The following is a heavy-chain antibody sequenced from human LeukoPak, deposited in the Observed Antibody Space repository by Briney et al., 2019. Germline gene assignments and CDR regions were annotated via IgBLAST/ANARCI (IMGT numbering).Heavy chain of an antibody. Sequence: GASLRLSCAASGFTFRSYGMHWVCQAPGKGLEWMAVMSYVGSNDYYEDSVKGRFTISRDTSKNTLYLQMNSLRADDTAVYYCARGTSSGILAAFDYWGQGTLVTVSS. CDR2: MSYVGSND. J-gene: IGHJ4*02. CDR3: ARGTSSGILAAFDY. CDR1: GFTFRSYG. D-gene: IGHD1-1*01. V-gene: IGHV3-30*03.